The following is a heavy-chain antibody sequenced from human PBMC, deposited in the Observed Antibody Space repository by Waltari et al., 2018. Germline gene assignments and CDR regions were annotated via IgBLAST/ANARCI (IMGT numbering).Heavy chain of an antibody. CDR2: TYFRSKWSD. CDR3: ARGVVANTYYFDY. CDR1: GVSVPSYSSA. Sequence: VLLQQSGPGLVRPSQTLSLTCAFSGVSVPSYSSAWNWVRQSPSRGLEWLGRTYFRSKWSDDYAVSVRGRITINPDTSKNQFSLHLNSVTPEDTAVYYCARGVVANTYYFDYWGQGILVTVSS. J-gene: IGHJ4*02. V-gene: IGHV6-1*01. D-gene: IGHD2-15*01.